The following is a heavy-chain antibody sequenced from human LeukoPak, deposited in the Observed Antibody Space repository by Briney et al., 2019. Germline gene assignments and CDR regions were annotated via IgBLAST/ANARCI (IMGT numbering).Heavy chain of an antibody. D-gene: IGHD3-10*01. J-gene: IGHJ4*02. Sequence: GGSLRLSCAACGLIISNDRMSWVRQAPGKGLEWVARVKSKSAEETTDYAAPVTGRFPISRDDSKNTLYLQVNSLKTEDTAVYYCSLIQGWGSGSYYRDFWGQGTLVTVSS. CDR3: SLIQGWGSGSYYRDF. CDR1: GLIISNDR. V-gene: IGHV3-15*01. CDR2: VKSKSAEETT.